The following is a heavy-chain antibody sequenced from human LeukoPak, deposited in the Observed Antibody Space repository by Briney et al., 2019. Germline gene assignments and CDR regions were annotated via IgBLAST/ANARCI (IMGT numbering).Heavy chain of an antibody. CDR2: IYPDDSDT. CDR1: GYSFTTYW. V-gene: IGHV5-51*01. D-gene: IGHD6-13*01. J-gene: IGHJ3*02. CDR3: ATSIAGQIMDAFDI. Sequence: GESLKISCKGSGYSFTTYWIGWVRQMPGKGLEWMGIIYPDDSDTRYSPSFQGQVTISADKSITTAYLQWSSLKASDTAMYYCATSIAGQIMDAFDIWGQGTMVTVSS.